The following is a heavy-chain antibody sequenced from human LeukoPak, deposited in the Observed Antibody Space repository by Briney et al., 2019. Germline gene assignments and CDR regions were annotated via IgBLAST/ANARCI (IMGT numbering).Heavy chain of an antibody. CDR2: ISGSGGST. CDR1: GFTFSSYA. CDR3: AKDRPSYDSSGYRHDAFDI. J-gene: IGHJ3*02. V-gene: IGHV3-23*01. Sequence: GGSLRLSCAASGFTFSSYAMSWVRQAPGKGLEWVSAISGSGGSTYYADSVKGRFTISRDNSKNTLYLQMNSLRAEDTAVYYCAKDRPSYDSSGYRHDAFDIWGQGTMVTVSS. D-gene: IGHD3-22*01.